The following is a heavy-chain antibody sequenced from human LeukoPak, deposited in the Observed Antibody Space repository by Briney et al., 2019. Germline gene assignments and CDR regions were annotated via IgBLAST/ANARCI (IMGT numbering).Heavy chain of an antibody. D-gene: IGHD1-26*01. CDR1: GGSISTYY. V-gene: IGHV4-59*01. CDR2: IYYSGST. CDR3: ARADSGTYYYPFDY. Sequence: SETLSLTCTVSGGSISTYYWSWVRQPPGKGLEWIGYIYYSGSTNYNPSLKSRVTISVDTSKNQFSLKLSSVTAADTAMYFCARADSGTYYYPFDYWGQGTLVTVSS. J-gene: IGHJ4*02.